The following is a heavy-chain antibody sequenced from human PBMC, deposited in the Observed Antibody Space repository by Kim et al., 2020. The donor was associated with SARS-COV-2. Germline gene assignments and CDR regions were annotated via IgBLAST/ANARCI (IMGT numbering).Heavy chain of an antibody. CDR3: ARHVWVGRSGWESTNFYVDY. V-gene: IGHV4-39*01. J-gene: IGHJ4*02. Sequence: RVTISVDTSKNQFSLKLSSVTAADTAVYYCARHVWVGRSGWESTNFYVDYWGQGTLVTVSS. D-gene: IGHD6-19*01.